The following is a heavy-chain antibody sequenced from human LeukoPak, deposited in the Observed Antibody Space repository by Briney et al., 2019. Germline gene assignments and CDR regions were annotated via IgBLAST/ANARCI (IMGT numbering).Heavy chain of an antibody. CDR1: GGSISSSYW. Sequence: SETLSLTCAVSGGSISSSYWWSWVRQPPGKGLEWIGEIYHSGSTNYNPSLKNRVTISVDKSKNQFSLRLNSVTAADTAVYYCARGEFDGGVYFDYWGQGTLVTVSS. J-gene: IGHJ4*02. CDR2: IYHSGST. CDR3: ARGEFDGGVYFDY. D-gene: IGHD3-16*01. V-gene: IGHV4-4*02.